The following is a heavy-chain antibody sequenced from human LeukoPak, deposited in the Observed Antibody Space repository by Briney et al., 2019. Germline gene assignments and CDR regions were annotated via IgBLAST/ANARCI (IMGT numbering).Heavy chain of an antibody. Sequence: GASVKVSCKASGYTFTSYGISWVRQAPGQGLEWMGWISAYNGNTNYAQKLQGRVTMTTDTSTSTAYMELRSLRSDDTAVYYCARDSGDYYDSSGYYQQLDYWGQGTLVTVSS. CDR2: ISAYNGNT. V-gene: IGHV1-18*01. CDR3: ARDSGDYYDSSGYYQQLDY. CDR1: GYTFTSYG. J-gene: IGHJ4*02. D-gene: IGHD3-22*01.